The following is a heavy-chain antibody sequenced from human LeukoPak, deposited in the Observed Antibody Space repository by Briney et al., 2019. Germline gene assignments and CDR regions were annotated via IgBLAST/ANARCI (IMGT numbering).Heavy chain of an antibody. D-gene: IGHD5-24*01. Sequence: GGSLRLSCAASGFTFSSYWMHWVRQAPGKGLVWVPRINSDGSSTSYADSVKGRFTISRDNAKNTLYLQMNSLGAEDTAVYYCARDLWLQHNHYMDVWGKGTTVTVSS. CDR3: ARDLWLQHNHYMDV. CDR2: INSDGSST. CDR1: GFTFSSYW. V-gene: IGHV3-74*01. J-gene: IGHJ6*03.